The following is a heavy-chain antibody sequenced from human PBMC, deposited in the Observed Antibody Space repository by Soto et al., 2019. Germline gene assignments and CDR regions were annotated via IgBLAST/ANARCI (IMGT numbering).Heavy chain of an antibody. CDR2: ISSGGET. V-gene: IGHV3-53*02. CDR3: ARGPGGYYDY. Sequence: EMQLVETGGGLVQPGGSLRLSCAASGFSVINSYMTWVRLAPGMGLEWVSVISSGGETLYADSVKGRFTISRDNSKNSLYLQMNGLRAEDTALYYCARGPGGYYDYWGQGTLVTVSS. J-gene: IGHJ4*02. D-gene: IGHD3-22*01. CDR1: GFSVINSY.